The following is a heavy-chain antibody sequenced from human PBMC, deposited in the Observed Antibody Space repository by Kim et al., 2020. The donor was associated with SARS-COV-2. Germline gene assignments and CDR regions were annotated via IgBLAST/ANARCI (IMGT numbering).Heavy chain of an antibody. D-gene: IGHD6-13*01. V-gene: IGHV3-30*04. J-gene: IGHJ4*02. CDR2: ISYDGSNK. CDR1: GFTFSSYA. CDR3: ARDLPIAAAGSALDY. Sequence: GGSLRLSCAASGFTFSSYAMHWVRQAPGKGLEWVAVISYDGSNKYYADSVKGRFTISRDNSKNTLYLQMNSLRAEDTAVYYCARDLPIAAAGSALDYWGQGTLVTVSS.